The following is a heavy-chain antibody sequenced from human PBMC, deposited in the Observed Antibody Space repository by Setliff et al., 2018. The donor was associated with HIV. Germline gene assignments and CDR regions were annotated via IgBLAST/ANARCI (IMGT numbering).Heavy chain of an antibody. CDR2: IFHDGTV. Sequence: SETLSLTCVVSGFSIKNDNWWNWVRQTPGKGLEWIGQIFHDGTVTYKPSLESRVTILMDILKNRIPLNVTSVTAADTATYYCAKTNIPMPRSGTRLESWGPGRLVTVSS. J-gene: IGHJ4*02. CDR3: AKTNIPMPRSGTRLES. CDR1: GFSIKNDNW. D-gene: IGHD2-2*02. V-gene: IGHV4-4*02.